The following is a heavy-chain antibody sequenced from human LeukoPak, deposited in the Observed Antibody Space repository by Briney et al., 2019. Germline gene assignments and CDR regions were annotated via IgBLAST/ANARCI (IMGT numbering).Heavy chain of an antibody. CDR2: IKGKSDGEAT. J-gene: IGHJ4*02. Sequence: GGSLRLSCAASGFTFSSYWMSWVRQAPGKGLERVGRIKGKSDGEATDYAAPVKGRFSISRDDSQYTLYLQMSSLKTEDTAVYYCTTDQGGDILTGCWGQGTLVTVSS. CDR1: GFTFSSYW. V-gene: IGHV3-15*01. CDR3: TTDQGGDILTGC. D-gene: IGHD3-9*01.